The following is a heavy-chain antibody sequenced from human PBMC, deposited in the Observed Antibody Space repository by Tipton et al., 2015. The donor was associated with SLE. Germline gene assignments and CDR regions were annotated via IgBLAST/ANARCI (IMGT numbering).Heavy chain of an antibody. J-gene: IGHJ4*02. CDR2: IYYSGST. Sequence: TLSLTCTVSGGSISSHYWSWIRQPPGKGLEWIGYIYYSGSTNYNPSLKSRVTISVDTSKNQFSLKLSSVTAADTAVYYCARPMERGNYFDYWGQGTLVTVSS. CDR1: GGSISSHY. V-gene: IGHV4-59*08. D-gene: IGHD1-1*01. CDR3: ARPMERGNYFDY.